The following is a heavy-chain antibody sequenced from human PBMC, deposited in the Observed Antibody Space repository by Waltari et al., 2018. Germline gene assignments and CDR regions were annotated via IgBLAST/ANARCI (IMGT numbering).Heavy chain of an antibody. D-gene: IGHD3-10*01. J-gene: IGHJ6*02. CDR2: IIPILGTA. Sequence: QVQLVQSGAEVKKPGSSVKVSCKASGGPFSSYAIRWVRQAPGQGLEWMGRIIPILGTANDAQKFQGRGTITADKSTSTAYMELSSLRSEDTAVYYCARESMVQGYGMDVWGQGTTVTVSS. V-gene: IGHV1-69*08. CDR1: GGPFSSYA. CDR3: ARESMVQGYGMDV.